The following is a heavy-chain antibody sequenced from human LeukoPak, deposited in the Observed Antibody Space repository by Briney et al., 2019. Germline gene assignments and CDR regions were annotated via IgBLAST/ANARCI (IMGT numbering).Heavy chain of an antibody. CDR2: INPSGGST. CDR1: GYTFTSYY. Sequence: WASVKVSCKASGYTFTSYYMHWVRQAPGQGLEWMGIINPSGGSTSYAQKFQGRVTMTRDTSKNQFSLKLSSVTAADTAVYYCARRVPPGVVGPNDAFDIWGQGTMVTVSS. J-gene: IGHJ3*02. V-gene: IGHV1-46*01. D-gene: IGHD3-3*01. CDR3: ARRVPPGVVGPNDAFDI.